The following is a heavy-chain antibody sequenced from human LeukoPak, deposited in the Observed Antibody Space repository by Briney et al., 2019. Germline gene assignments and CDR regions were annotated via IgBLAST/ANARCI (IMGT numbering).Heavy chain of an antibody. CDR3: ARASGWYFYYYYGMDV. Sequence: PGGSLRLSCAASGFTFSSYAMSWARQAPGKGLEWVSGISSSGSGGNTYYADSVKGRFTISRDNSKNTLYLQMNSLRAEDTAVYYCARASGWYFYYYYGMDVWGQGTTVTVSS. V-gene: IGHV3-23*01. CDR2: ISSSGSGGNT. J-gene: IGHJ6*02. D-gene: IGHD6-19*01. CDR1: GFTFSSYA.